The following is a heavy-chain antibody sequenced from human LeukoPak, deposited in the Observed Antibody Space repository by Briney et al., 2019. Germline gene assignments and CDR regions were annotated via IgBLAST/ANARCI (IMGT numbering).Heavy chain of an antibody. D-gene: IGHD3-3*01. J-gene: IGHJ4*02. CDR1: GYTFTSYY. V-gene: IGHV1-46*01. CDR3: ATGYDFWSGYPY. Sequence: ASVKVSCKASGYTFTSYYMDWVRQAPGQGLEWMGIINPSGGSTIYAQKFQGRVTMTEDTSTDTAYMELSSLRSEDTAVYYCATGYDFWSGYPYWGQGTLVTVSS. CDR2: INPSGGST.